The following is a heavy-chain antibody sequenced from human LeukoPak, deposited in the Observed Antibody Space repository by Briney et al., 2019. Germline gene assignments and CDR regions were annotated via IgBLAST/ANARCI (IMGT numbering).Heavy chain of an antibody. V-gene: IGHV4-34*01. CDR1: GGSFSGYY. J-gene: IGHJ4*02. CDR3: ATRRGYSYGARDY. D-gene: IGHD5-18*01. CDR2: INHSGST. Sequence: SETLSLTCAVYGGSFSGYYWSWIRQPPGKGLEWIGEINHSGSTNYNPSLKSRVTISVDTSKDQFSLKLSSVTAADTAVYYCATRRGYSYGARDYWGQGTLVTVSS.